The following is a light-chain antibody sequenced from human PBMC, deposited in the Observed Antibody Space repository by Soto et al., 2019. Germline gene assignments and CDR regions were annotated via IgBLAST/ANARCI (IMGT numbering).Light chain of an antibody. CDR2: DAS. Sequence: DIQMTQSPSPLSASVGDRVTITCRASQSISSWLAWYQQKPGKAPKILIYDASSLESGVPSRFSGGGSGTEFTLTISSLQPDYFATYYCQQYNSYWTFGQGTKVDIK. J-gene: IGKJ1*01. CDR3: QQYNSYWT. V-gene: IGKV1-5*01. CDR1: QSISSW.